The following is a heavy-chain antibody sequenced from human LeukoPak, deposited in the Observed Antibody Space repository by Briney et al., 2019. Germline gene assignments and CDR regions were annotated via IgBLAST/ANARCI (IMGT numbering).Heavy chain of an antibody. CDR3: ARTVVVVTATQYYSYGMDV. D-gene: IGHD2-21*02. V-gene: IGHV5-51*01. Sequence: GESLRISCKGSGYSFTSYWIGWVRQMPGKGLEWMGIIYPGDSDTRYSPSFQGQVTISADKSISTAYLQWSSLKASDTAMYYCARTVVVVTATQYYSYGMDVWGQGTTVTVSS. J-gene: IGHJ6*02. CDR2: IYPGDSDT. CDR1: GYSFTSYW.